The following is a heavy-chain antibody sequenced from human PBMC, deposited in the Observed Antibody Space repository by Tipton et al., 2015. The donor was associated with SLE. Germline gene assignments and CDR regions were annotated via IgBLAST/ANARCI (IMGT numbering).Heavy chain of an antibody. Sequence: TLSLTCTVSGGSISSGSFYWCWIRPPAGKGLEWIGRIYTSESTNYHHSLKSRVTILIDTSKNQFSLKLSSVTAADTAGYYCVRDDGAGPYYYCMDVWGQETTVTVSS. CDR1: GGSISSGSFY. CDR2: IYTSEST. J-gene: IGHJ6*02. D-gene: IGHD1-26*01. V-gene: IGHV4-61*02. CDR3: VRDDGAGPYYYCMDV.